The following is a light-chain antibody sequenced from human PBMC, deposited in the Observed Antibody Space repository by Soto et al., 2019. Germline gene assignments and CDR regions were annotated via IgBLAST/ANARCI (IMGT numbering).Light chain of an antibody. Sequence: EIVLTQSPGTLSLSPGETATLSCRASQTIGRAYLAWYQQKPGQAPRPLIYGASTRATGIPARFSGSGSGTDFTLTISSLQSEDFAVYYCQQYNNWPWTFGQGTKVDIK. V-gene: IGKV3-15*01. CDR2: GAS. CDR3: QQYNNWPWT. J-gene: IGKJ1*01. CDR1: QTIGRAY.